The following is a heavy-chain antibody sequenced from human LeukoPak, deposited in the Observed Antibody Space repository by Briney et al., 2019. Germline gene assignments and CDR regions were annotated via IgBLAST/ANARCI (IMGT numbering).Heavy chain of an antibody. J-gene: IGHJ6*02. V-gene: IGHV3-48*01. CDR1: GFAFSTYA. D-gene: IGHD5-12*01. CDR2: ISSSSGTI. Sequence: GGSLRLSCAASGFAFSTYAMNWVRQAPGKGLEWVSYISSSSGTIYYADSVKGRCTISRDNAKNSLYLQMNSLRAEDTAVYFCARDPYRGGMDVWGQGTTVTVSS. CDR3: ARDPYRGGMDV.